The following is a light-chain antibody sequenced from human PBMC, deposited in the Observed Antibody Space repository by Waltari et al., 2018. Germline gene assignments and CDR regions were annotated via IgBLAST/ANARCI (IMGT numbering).Light chain of an antibody. CDR3: QQYGSSIMYT. Sequence: VLTQSPGTLSLSPGARATLSCRASQSITKRYFAWYQQKPGQAPRLLIYGASSRAAGIPDRFSGSGSGTEFTLTISRLEAEDSAVYYCQQYGSSIMYTFGQGTKLEIK. J-gene: IGKJ2*01. CDR1: QSITKRY. CDR2: GAS. V-gene: IGKV3-20*01.